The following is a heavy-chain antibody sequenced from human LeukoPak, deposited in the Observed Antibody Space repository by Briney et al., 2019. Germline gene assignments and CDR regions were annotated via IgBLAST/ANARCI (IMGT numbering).Heavy chain of an antibody. J-gene: IGHJ5*02. D-gene: IGHD3-3*01. CDR3: ARGVTTYYDFWSGYYHNWFDP. CDR2: INHSGCT. V-gene: IGHV4-34*01. Sequence: SETLSLTCAVSGGSFSGYYWSWIRQPPGKGLEWIGAINHSGCTNYNPSLKSRVTISVDTSKNQFSLKLSSVTAADTAVYYCARGVTTYYDFWSGYYHNWFDPWGQGTLVTVSS. CDR1: GGSFSGYY.